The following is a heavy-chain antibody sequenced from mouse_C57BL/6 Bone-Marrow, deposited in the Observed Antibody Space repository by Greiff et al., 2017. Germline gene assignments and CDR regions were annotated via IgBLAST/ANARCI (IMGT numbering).Heavy chain of an antibody. D-gene: IGHD1-1*01. V-gene: IGHV1-47*01. J-gene: IGHJ2*01. CDR3: ARGSTFFYYFDY. Sequence: QVQLQQSGAELVKPGASVKMSCKASGYTFTTYPIEWMKQNHGQSLEWIGNVHPYNDDTKYNEKFKGKATLTVEKSSNTVYLELSRLTSEDSAVYYCARGSTFFYYFDYWGQGTTLTVSS. CDR1: GYTFTTYP. CDR2: VHPYNDDT.